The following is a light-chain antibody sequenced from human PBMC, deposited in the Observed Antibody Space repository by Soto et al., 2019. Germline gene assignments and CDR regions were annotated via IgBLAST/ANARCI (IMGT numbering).Light chain of an antibody. J-gene: IGKJ4*01. CDR2: SAS. V-gene: IGKV1-9*01. CDR3: QQLDRYPFT. CDR1: LGISGY. Sequence: DIQLTQSPSFLSASVGDRVTMTCRASLGISGYLAWYQQKPGKVSRLLIYSASSLQSGVPSRFSGSGSGTEFTLTISSLQPEDFASYYCQQLDRYPFTFGGGTKVEI.